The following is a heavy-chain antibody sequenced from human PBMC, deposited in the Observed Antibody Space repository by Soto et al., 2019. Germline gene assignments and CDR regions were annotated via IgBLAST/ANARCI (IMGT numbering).Heavy chain of an antibody. CDR3: ARQHGVPTDYYFDY. J-gene: IGHJ4*02. D-gene: IGHD3-16*01. V-gene: IGHV4-59*08. Sequence: PSGTLSLTRTVSGGSISRYYWSWIRQPPGKRLEWIGYISDSGTTNYNPSLKSRVTISRDTSKNQFSLRLSTVTAADTALYYCARQHGVPTDYYFDYSGQGTLVTVSS. CDR1: GGSISRYY. CDR2: ISDSGTT.